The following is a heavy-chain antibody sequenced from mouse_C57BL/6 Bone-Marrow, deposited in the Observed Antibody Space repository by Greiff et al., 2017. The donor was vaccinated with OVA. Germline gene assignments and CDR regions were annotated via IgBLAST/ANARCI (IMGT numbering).Heavy chain of an antibody. J-gene: IGHJ3*01. Sequence: QVQLQQPGAELVKPGASVKMSCKASGYTFTSYWITWVKQRPGQGLAWIGDIYPGSGSTNYNEKFKSKATLTVDTSSSTAYMQLSSLTSEDSAVYYCARDYYGSSSFAYWGQGTLVTVSA. CDR2: IYPGSGST. CDR1: GYTFTSYW. V-gene: IGHV1-55*01. CDR3: ARDYYGSSSFAY. D-gene: IGHD1-1*01.